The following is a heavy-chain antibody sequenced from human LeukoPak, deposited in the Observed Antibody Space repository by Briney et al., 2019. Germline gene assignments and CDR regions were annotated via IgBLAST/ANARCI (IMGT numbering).Heavy chain of an antibody. D-gene: IGHD3-22*01. J-gene: IGHJ4*02. CDR3: ARGQDYYDSSGYYLRYYFDY. Sequence: ASVKVSCKASGYTFTRYAISWLRQAPGQGLEWMGWISAYNGNTNYAQKLQGRVTMTTDTSTSTAYMELRSLRSDDTAVYYCARGQDYYDSSGYYLRYYFDYWGQGTLATVSS. CDR1: GYTFTRYA. V-gene: IGHV1-18*01. CDR2: ISAYNGNT.